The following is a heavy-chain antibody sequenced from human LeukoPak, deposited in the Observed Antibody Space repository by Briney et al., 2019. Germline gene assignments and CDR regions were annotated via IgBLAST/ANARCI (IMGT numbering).Heavy chain of an antibody. CDR1: GGSISSYY. CDR2: IYYSGST. J-gene: IGHJ4*02. Sequence: SETLSLTCTVSGGSISSYYWSWIRQPPGKGLEWIGYIYYSGSTNYNPSLKSRVTISVDTSKNQFSLQLTSVTAADTAVYYCARHYVFVSGGSSFDYWGQGTLVTVSS. V-gene: IGHV4-59*08. CDR3: ARHYVFVSGGSSFDY. D-gene: IGHD3-16*01.